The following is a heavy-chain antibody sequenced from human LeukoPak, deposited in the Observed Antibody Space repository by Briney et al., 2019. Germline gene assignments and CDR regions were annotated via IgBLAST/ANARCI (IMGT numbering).Heavy chain of an antibody. J-gene: IGHJ4*02. CDR2: IPRTGTT. D-gene: IGHD6-19*01. CDR3: ARWDDSAWAFGS. CDR1: GGSILTYS. V-gene: IGHV4-59*08. Sequence: ETLSLTCIVSGGSILTYSWNWIRQSPGKGLEWIGYIPRTGTTSYRSSLKSRVTISVDSSKNQLSLKLASVTAADTAVYFCARWDDSAWAFGSWGPGTLVTVSS.